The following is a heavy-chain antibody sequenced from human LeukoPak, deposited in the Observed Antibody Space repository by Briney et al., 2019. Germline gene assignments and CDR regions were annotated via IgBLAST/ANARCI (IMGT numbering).Heavy chain of an antibody. J-gene: IGHJ3*02. CDR2: IYYSGST. V-gene: IGHV4-59*01. CDR3: ARTTRGAFDI. D-gene: IGHD1-1*01. CDR1: GGSISSYY. Sequence: SETLSLTCTVSGGSISSYYWSWIRQPPGKGLEWIGYIYYSGSTNYNPSLKSRVTISVDTSKNQFSLKLSSVTAADTAVYYCARTTRGAFDIWGQGTMVTVSS.